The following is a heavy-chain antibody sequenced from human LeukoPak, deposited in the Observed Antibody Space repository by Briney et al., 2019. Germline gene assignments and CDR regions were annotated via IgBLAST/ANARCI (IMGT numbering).Heavy chain of an antibody. CDR3: ASTHSLAVYCSSTRCPYYFDY. CDR1: GGSLSSYY. J-gene: IGHJ4*02. D-gene: IGHD2-2*01. V-gene: IGHV4-34*01. CDR2: IHHSGST. Sequence: PSQTLSLTCAVYGGSLSSYYWSWIRQPPGKGLEWIGEIHHSGSTNYNPSLKSRVPISVDTSKNQFSLKLTCVTAADTAVYYCASTHSLAVYCSSTRCPYYFDYWGQGTLVTVSS.